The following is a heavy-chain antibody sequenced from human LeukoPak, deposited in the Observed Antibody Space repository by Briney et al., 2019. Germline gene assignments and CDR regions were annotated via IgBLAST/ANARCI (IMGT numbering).Heavy chain of an antibody. CDR3: VKDIGSGWFNWFDP. Sequence: GRSLRLSCAASGFTFDDYAMHWVRQAPGKGLEWVSGISWNSGSIAYADSVKGRFTISRDNAKNSLYLQMNSLRAEDTALYYCVKDIGSGWFNWFDPWGQGTLVTASS. CDR1: GFTFDDYA. CDR2: ISWNSGSI. J-gene: IGHJ5*02. D-gene: IGHD2-15*01. V-gene: IGHV3-9*01.